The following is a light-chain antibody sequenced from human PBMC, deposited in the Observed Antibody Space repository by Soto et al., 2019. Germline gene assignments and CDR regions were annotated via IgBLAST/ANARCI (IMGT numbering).Light chain of an antibody. Sequence: EIVLTQSPATLSVSPGERATLSCRASQSVSSNLAWYQQKPGQAPRLLIYGASNRATGIPARFSGSGSGTEFTLSISSLQSEDFAVYYCKQYKEWPPFTFGQGTRLEIK. V-gene: IGKV3-15*01. CDR3: KQYKEWPPFT. J-gene: IGKJ5*01. CDR2: GAS. CDR1: QSVSSN.